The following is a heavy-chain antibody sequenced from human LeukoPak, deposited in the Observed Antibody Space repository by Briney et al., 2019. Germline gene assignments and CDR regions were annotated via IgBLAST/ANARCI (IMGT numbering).Heavy chain of an antibody. CDR1: GITLSSYW. Sequence: LSGGSLRLSCIASGITLSSYWIHWVRQAPGKGLEWVSRSYNDGRSTNYADSVKGRFTISRDNAKNTVYLQMNSLRAEDTAVYYCARDFLVPVASDTFDIWGQGTMVTVSS. V-gene: IGHV3-74*01. CDR3: ARDFLVPVASDTFDI. J-gene: IGHJ3*02. D-gene: IGHD2-2*01. CDR2: SYNDGRST.